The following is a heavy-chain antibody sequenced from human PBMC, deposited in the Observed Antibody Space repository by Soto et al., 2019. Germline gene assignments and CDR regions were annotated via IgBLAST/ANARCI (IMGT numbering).Heavy chain of an antibody. CDR2: IYSGGST. CDR1: GFTVSSNY. J-gene: IGHJ4*02. V-gene: IGHV3-66*01. Sequence: PGGSLRLSCAASGFTVSSNYMSWVRQAPGKGLEWVSVIYSGGSTYYADSVKGRFTIARDNSKNTLYLQMNSLRAEDTAVYYCAREGGFRGYSYGFFDYWGQGTLVTVSS. D-gene: IGHD5-18*01. CDR3: AREGGFRGYSYGFFDY.